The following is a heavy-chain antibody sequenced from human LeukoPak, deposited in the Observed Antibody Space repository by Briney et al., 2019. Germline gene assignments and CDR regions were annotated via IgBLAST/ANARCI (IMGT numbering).Heavy chain of an antibody. D-gene: IGHD5-12*01. Sequence: PGRSLRLSCAASGFTFSSYGMHWVRQAPGKGLEWVAVISYDGSNKYYADSVKGRFTISRDNSKNTLYLQMNSLRAEDTAVYYCAKGSRLRLVGGYYYYMDVWGKGTTVTVSS. CDR1: GFTFSSYG. J-gene: IGHJ6*03. CDR2: ISYDGSNK. V-gene: IGHV3-30*18. CDR3: AKGSRLRLVGGYYYYMDV.